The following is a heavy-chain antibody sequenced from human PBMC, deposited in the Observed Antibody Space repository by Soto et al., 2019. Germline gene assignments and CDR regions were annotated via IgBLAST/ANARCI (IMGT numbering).Heavy chain of an antibody. Sequence: QVQLVESGGGVVKPGRSLRLSCAASGFTFSSYGMHWVRQAPGKGLEWVAVISYDGSNKYYADSVKGRFTISRDNSKNTLYLQMNRLRAEDTAVYYFAKDLVSHYGGAYYYFGMDVWGQVTTVTGSS. J-gene: IGHJ6*02. D-gene: IGHD4-17*01. CDR1: GFTFSSYG. CDR3: AKDLVSHYGGAYYYFGMDV. V-gene: IGHV3-30*18. CDR2: ISYDGSNK.